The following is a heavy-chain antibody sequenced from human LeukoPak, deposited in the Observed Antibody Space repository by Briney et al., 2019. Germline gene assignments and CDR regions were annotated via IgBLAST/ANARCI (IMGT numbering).Heavy chain of an antibody. D-gene: IGHD1/OR15-1a*01. V-gene: IGHV3-21*04. Sequence: GGSLRLSCAASGFTFSSYSMNWVRQAPGKGLEWVSSISGSSSYIYYADSVKGRFTISRDNAKNSLYLEMNSLRAEDTAVYYCAKDPALLISGTYWGQGTLVTVSS. CDR2: ISGSSSYI. CDR1: GFTFSSYS. CDR3: AKDPALLISGTY. J-gene: IGHJ4*02.